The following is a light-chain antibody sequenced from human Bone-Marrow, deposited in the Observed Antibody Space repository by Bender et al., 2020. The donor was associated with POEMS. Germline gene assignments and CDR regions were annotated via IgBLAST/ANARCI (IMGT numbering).Light chain of an antibody. CDR1: SSAVGSEKL. CDR2: EVT. CDR3: QSYDSRLSGSRV. J-gene: IGLJ3*02. V-gene: IGLV2-14*02. Sequence: QSALTQPASVSGSPGQSITISCTGTSSAVGSEKLVSWYQHHAGKAPKLMIYEVTKRPSGVPDRFSGSKSGNTASLTVSGLQAEDEGDYYCQSYDSRLSGSRVFGGGTKVTVL.